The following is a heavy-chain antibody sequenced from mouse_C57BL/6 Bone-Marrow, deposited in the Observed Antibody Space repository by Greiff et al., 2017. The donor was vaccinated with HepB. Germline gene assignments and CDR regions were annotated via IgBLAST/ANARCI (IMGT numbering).Heavy chain of an antibody. CDR1: GYTFTDYN. CDR3: ARQLRHPFAY. Sequence: EVKLQESGPELVKPVASVKIPCKASGYTFTDYNMDWVKQSHGKSLEWIGDINPNNGGTIYNQKFKGKATLTVDKSSSTAYMELRSLTSEDTAVYYCARQLRHPFAYWGQGTLVTVSA. D-gene: IGHD3-2*02. V-gene: IGHV1-18*01. CDR2: INPNNGGT. J-gene: IGHJ3*01.